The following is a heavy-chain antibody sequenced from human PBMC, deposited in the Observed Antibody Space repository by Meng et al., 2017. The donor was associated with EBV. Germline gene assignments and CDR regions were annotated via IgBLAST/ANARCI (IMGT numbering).Heavy chain of an antibody. CDR1: GGTFRGDA. V-gene: IGHV1-69*01. D-gene: IGHD3-10*01. J-gene: IGHJ4*02. Sequence: HVEWVRVGLEVRKPGSSVKVPCKTSGGTFRGDAISWVRQAPGQGLEWMGGLIPMSDAPHYAQKFQGRVTITADESTSTHYMDLSGLRSEDTAVYYCASESGRGFTPDYWGQGTLVTVSS. CDR3: ASESGRGFTPDY. CDR2: LIPMSDAP.